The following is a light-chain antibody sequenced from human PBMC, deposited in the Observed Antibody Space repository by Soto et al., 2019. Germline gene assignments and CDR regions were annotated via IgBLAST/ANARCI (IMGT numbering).Light chain of an antibody. J-gene: IGLJ1*01. Sequence: QSVLTQPPPVSGAPGQRVTISCTGSSSNIGAGYDVHWYQQLPGTAPKLLIYDNSNRPSGVPDRFSGSKSGTSASLAITGLQAEDEADYYCQSYDSSLSVFGTGTKVTVL. CDR2: DNS. V-gene: IGLV1-40*01. CDR1: SSNIGAGYD. CDR3: QSYDSSLSV.